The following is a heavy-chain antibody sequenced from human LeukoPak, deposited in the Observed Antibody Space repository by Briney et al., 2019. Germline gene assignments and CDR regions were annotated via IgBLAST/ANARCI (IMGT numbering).Heavy chain of an antibody. CDR3: ARLPYYYGSGSFDY. J-gene: IGHJ4*02. V-gene: IGHV4-34*01. Sequence: PSETLSLTCAVYGGSLSGYYWSWIRQPPGKGLEWIGEINHSGSTNYNPSLKSRVTISVDTSKNQFSLKLSSVTAADTAVYYCARLPYYYGSGSFDYWGQGTLVTVSS. CDR2: INHSGST. D-gene: IGHD3-10*01. CDR1: GGSLSGYY.